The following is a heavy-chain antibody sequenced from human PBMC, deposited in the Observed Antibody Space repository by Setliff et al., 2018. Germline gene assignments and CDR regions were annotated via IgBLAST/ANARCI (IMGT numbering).Heavy chain of an antibody. J-gene: IGHJ4*02. Sequence: PSETLSLTCTVSGDSISSSSYYWSWIRQPPGKGLEWIGSIYYSGSTYYNPSLKSRVPISVDTSKNQFSLRLSSVTAADTAVYYCARSGQGFNNPFDYWGQGTLVTVSS. CDR1: GDSISSSSYY. CDR3: ARSGQGFNNPFDY. D-gene: IGHD3-9*01. V-gene: IGHV4-39*01. CDR2: IYYSGST.